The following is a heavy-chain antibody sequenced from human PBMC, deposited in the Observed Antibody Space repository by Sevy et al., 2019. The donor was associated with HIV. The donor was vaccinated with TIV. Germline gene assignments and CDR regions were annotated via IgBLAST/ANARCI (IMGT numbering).Heavy chain of an antibody. V-gene: IGHV3-73*01. CDR1: GFTFSGSA. J-gene: IGHJ6*03. D-gene: IGHD6-13*01. Sequence: GGSLRLSCAASGFTFSGSAMHWVRQASGKGLEWVGRIRSKANSYATAYAASVKGRFTIARDDSKNKAYLQMNSLKTEDTAVYYCTRLEQQLASTPILMDVWGKGTTVTVSS. CDR3: TRLEQQLASTPILMDV. CDR2: IRSKANSYAT.